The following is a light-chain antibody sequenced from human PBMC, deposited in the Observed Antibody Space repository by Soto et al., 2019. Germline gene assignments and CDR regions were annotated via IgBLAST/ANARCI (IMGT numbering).Light chain of an antibody. V-gene: IGLV1-40*01. Sequence: QSVLTQPPSVSRAPGQRVTISCTGSSSNIGAGYDVHWYQQLPGTAPKLLIYGNSNRPSGVPDRFSRSKSGTSASLAITGLQAEDEADYYCQSYDSSLSALFGGGTKLTVL. CDR1: SSNIGAGYD. J-gene: IGLJ3*02. CDR3: QSYDSSLSAL. CDR2: GNS.